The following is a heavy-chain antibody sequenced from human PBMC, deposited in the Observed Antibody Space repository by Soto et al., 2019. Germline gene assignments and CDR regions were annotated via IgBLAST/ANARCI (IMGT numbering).Heavy chain of an antibody. CDR1: GFTFSSYS. CDR3: AREPLGYCSGGSCHSDY. Sequence: PGGSLRLSCAASGFTFSSYSMNWVRQAPGKGPEWVSSISSSSSYIYYADSVKGRFTISRDNAKNSLYLQMNSLRAEDTAVYYCAREPLGYCSGGSCHSDYWGQGTLVTVSS. CDR2: ISSSSSYI. D-gene: IGHD2-15*01. V-gene: IGHV3-21*01. J-gene: IGHJ4*02.